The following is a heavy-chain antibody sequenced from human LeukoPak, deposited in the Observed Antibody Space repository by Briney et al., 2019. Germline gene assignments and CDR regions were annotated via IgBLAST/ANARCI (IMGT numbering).Heavy chain of an antibody. V-gene: IGHV1-8*02. CDR1: GYTFTGYY. D-gene: IGHD3-10*01. Sequence: ASVKVSCKASGYTFTGYYMHWVRQAPGQGLEWMGWMNPNSGNTGYAQKFQGRVTMTRNTSISTAYMELSSLRSEDTAVYYCARESVNWFDPWGQGTLVTVSS. J-gene: IGHJ5*02. CDR3: ARESVNWFDP. CDR2: MNPNSGNT.